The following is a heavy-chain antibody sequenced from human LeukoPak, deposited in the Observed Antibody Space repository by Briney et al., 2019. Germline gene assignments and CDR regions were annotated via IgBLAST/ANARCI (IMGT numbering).Heavy chain of an antibody. CDR3: ARERLDIVLMVYGEPFDY. CDR2: ISAYNGNT. J-gene: IGHJ4*02. Sequence: ASVKVSCKASGYTFTSYGISWVRQAPGQGLEWMGWISAYNGNTNYAQKLQGRVTMTTDTSTSTAYMELRSLRSDDTAVYYCARERLDIVLMVYGEPFDYWGQGTLVTVSS. D-gene: IGHD2-8*01. V-gene: IGHV1-18*01. CDR1: GYTFTSYG.